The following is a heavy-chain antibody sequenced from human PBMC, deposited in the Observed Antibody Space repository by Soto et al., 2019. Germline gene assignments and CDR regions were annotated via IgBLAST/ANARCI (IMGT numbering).Heavy chain of an antibody. V-gene: IGHV3-7*01. CDR3: ARGGSWGPDF. D-gene: IGHD2-15*01. J-gene: IGHJ4*02. CDR2: ISGSGSDT. Sequence: GGSLRLSCAASGFTFSRSWMSWVRQAPGKGPEWVATISGSGSDTYYADSVKGRFTISRDNTKDSLYLQMNSLRAEDTAVYYCARGGSWGPDFWGQGTLVTVSS. CDR1: GFTFSRSW.